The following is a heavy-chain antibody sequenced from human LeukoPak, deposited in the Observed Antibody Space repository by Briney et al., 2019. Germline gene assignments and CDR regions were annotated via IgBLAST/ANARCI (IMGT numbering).Heavy chain of an antibody. CDR3: AGDIAAINIPGSRLDP. CDR2: ISYSGIT. D-gene: IGHD6-13*01. Sequence: PSETLSLTCTVSGGSISSDFWSWIRQPPGKGLGWIGYISYSGITNYNPSLKSRVTISVDTSKNQFSLRLRSVTAADTAVYFCAGDIAAINIPGSRLDPWGQGTLVTVSA. V-gene: IGHV4-59*08. CDR1: GGSISSDF. J-gene: IGHJ5*02.